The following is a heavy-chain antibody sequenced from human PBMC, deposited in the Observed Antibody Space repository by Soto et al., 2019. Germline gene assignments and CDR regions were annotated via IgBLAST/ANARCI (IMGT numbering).Heavy chain of an antibody. D-gene: IGHD3-10*01. CDR3: AKTSVADSGYYFNH. CDR2: ISGGSSYT. J-gene: IGHJ4*02. V-gene: IGHV3-11*05. CDR1: GFSFGDSY. Sequence: VQLVEAGGGLVKPVGSLRLSCAASGFSFGDSYMSWIRQSAGKGLEWLSYISGGSSYTKYAETVKGRFTISRDNAMRSLFIQVNGLRADDTGIYYCAKTSVADSGYYFNHWGQGTMVTASS.